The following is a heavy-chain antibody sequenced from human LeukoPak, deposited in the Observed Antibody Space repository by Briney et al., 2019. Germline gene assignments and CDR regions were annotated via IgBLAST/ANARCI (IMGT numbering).Heavy chain of an antibody. J-gene: IGHJ4*02. Sequence: SETLSLTCSVSGGSISGGSISGYHWSWIRQPPGKGLELIAYMHYSGTTHYNPSLKSRVSISVDTSRKQISLELTSVTAADTAVYYRARVDGSPDYWGQGTLLTVSS. CDR2: MHYSGTT. D-gene: IGHD2-15*01. V-gene: IGHV4-61*08. CDR1: GGSISGGSISGYH. CDR3: ARVDGSPDY.